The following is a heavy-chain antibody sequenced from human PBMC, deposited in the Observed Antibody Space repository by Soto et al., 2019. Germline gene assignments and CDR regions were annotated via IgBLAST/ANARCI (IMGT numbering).Heavy chain of an antibody. CDR3: AKDIQGGGATTGDDAFDI. V-gene: IGHV3-23*01. Sequence: EVQLLESGGGLVQPGGSLRLSCVASEFTFSNYAMNWVRQAPGEGPEWVSLISSSGGSTYYADSVKGRFSISRDNSKNTLYLQMNSLRVEDTAIYYCAKDIQGGGATTGDDAFDIWGQGTMVTVSS. CDR2: ISSSGGST. J-gene: IGHJ3*02. D-gene: IGHD1-1*01. CDR1: EFTFSNYA.